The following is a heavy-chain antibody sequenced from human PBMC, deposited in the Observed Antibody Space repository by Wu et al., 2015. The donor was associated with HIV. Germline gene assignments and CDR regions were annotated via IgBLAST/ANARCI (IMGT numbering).Heavy chain of an antibody. CDR3: TRGYGAGSYLD. CDR2: MNPNSGKT. J-gene: IGHJ1*01. CDR1: GGTFNKYA. V-gene: IGHV1-8*01. D-gene: IGHD3-10*01. Sequence: QVHLVQSGAEVKKPGSSVKVSCKPSGGTFNKYAINWVRQVTGQGLEWMGWMNPNSGKTGNAQKFQGRITMTRNTSIGTAYMELSSLRSEDTAIYFCTRGYGAGSYLDWGQGTLVTVSS.